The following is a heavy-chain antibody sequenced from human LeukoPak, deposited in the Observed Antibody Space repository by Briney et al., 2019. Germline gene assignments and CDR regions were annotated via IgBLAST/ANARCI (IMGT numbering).Heavy chain of an antibody. CDR1: GFTFSSYG. J-gene: IGHJ4*02. CDR3: AKDLEYSSGSIDY. D-gene: IGHD6-19*01. V-gene: IGHV3-30*18. CDR2: TSYDGSNK. Sequence: PGGSLRLSCAASGFTFSSYGKYWVRPAPDKGLEWVAVTSYDGSNKYYADSVKGRFTISRDNSKNTLYLQMNSLRAEDTAVYYCAKDLEYSSGSIDYWGQGTLVTVSS.